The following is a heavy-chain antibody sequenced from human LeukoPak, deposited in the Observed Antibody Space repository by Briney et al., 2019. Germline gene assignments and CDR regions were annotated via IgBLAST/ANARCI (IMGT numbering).Heavy chain of an antibody. CDR1: GGSISGSYW. V-gene: IGHV4-4*02. CDR3: ACGLYYYDGSGYFGY. CDR2: IYHSGST. J-gene: IGHJ4*02. Sequence: SETLSLTCAVSGGSISGSYWWSWVRQPPGKGLEWIGEIYHSGSTNYNPSLKSRVTISVDKSKNQFSLKLSSVTAADTAVYYCACGLYYYDGSGYFGYWGQGTLVTVSS. D-gene: IGHD3-22*01.